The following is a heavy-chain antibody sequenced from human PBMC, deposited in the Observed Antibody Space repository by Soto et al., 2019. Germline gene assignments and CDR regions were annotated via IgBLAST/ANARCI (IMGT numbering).Heavy chain of an antibody. CDR2: IYDSGNT. Sequence: QLQLQESGSGLVKPQQTLSLTCAVSGGSISSGGYSWSWIRQPPGKGLEWIGYIYDSGNTNFNPSLRSRVSISADRSKNHFSMNLTSVTAADTAVYYCARGYASGLPGYWGQGILVTVSS. CDR3: ARGYASGLPGY. J-gene: IGHJ4*02. CDR1: GGSISSGGYS. D-gene: IGHD6-19*01. V-gene: IGHV4-30-2*01.